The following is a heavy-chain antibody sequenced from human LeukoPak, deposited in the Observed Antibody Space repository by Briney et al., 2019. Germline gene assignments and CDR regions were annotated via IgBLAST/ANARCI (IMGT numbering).Heavy chain of an antibody. J-gene: IGHJ4*02. D-gene: IGHD6-13*01. CDR2: ISSSSYI. CDR1: GFTFSSYS. CDR3: ARENIAAAGDFDY. Sequence: GGSLRLSCAASGFTFSSYSMNWVRQAPGKGLEWVSSISSSSYIYYADSVKGRFTISRDNAKNSLYLQMNSLRAEDTAVYYCARENIAAAGDFDYWGQGTLVTVSS. V-gene: IGHV3-21*01.